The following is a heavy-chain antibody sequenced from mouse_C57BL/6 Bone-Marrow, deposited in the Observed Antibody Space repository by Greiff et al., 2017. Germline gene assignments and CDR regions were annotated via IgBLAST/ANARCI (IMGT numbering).Heavy chain of an antibody. CDR1: GYTFTGYW. Sequence: QVQLQQPGAELVKPGASVKMSCKASGYTFTGYWINWVKQRPGQGLEWIGGIYPGSGSTNYNEKFKSKATLTVDNYSSTAYMQLSSLTSEDSAVYYWARVTAQATYWGQGTTLTVSS. CDR2: IYPGSGST. V-gene: IGHV1-55*01. J-gene: IGHJ2*01. CDR3: ARVTAQATY. D-gene: IGHD3-2*02.